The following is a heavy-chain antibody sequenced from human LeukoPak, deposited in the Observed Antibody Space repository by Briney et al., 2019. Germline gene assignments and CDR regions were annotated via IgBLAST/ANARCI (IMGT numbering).Heavy chain of an antibody. V-gene: IGHV3-23*01. CDR1: GFTFSIYA. D-gene: IGHD3-22*01. CDR2: MRGSGGST. CDR3: AKDILSEDRYYYDSSGYFQEFRDY. J-gene: IGHJ4*02. Sequence: GGPQTLSCAASGFTFSIYAMSCVRHAPGKWLECLSSMRGSGGSTYYADSGKGRFTISRDNSKNTLYLQMNSLRAEDKAVYYCAKDILSEDRYYYDSSGYFQEFRDYWGQGTLVTVSS.